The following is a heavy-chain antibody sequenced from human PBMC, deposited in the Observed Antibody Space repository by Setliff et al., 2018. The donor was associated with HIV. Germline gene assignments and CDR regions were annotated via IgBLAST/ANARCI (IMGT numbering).Heavy chain of an antibody. CDR3: ARDGADYNFRSGTHPFDI. CDR2: INTATGSP. J-gene: IGHJ4*02. V-gene: IGHV7-4-1*02. D-gene: IGHD3-3*01. Sequence: AASVKVSCKASGYTFNTYPINWVRQAPGQGLELMGWINTATGSPRFAQGFRGRFGFSLDASVTTTYLHINNLEAADSAIYYCARDGADYNFRSGTHPFDIWGQGTLVTVSS. CDR1: GYTFNTYP.